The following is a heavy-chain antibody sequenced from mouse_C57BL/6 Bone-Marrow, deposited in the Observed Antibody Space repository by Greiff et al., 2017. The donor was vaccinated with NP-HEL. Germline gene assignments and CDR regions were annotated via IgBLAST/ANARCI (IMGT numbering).Heavy chain of an antibody. J-gene: IGHJ2*01. CDR2: ISSGGDYI. V-gene: IGHV5-9-1*02. CDR3: TRDSPYYYGSHYFDY. D-gene: IGHD1-1*01. Sequence: EVKLMESGEGLVKPGGSLKLSCAASGFTFSSYAMSWVRQTPEKRLEWVAYISSGGDYIYYADTVKGRFTISRDNARNTLYLQMSSLKSEDTAMYYCTRDSPYYYGSHYFDYWGQGTTLTVSS. CDR1: GFTFSSYA.